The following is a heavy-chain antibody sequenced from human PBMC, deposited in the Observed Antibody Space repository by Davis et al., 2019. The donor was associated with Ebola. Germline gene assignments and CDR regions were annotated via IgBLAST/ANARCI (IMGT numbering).Heavy chain of an antibody. V-gene: IGHV3-30*18. J-gene: IGHJ4*02. CDR2: ISYDGSNK. CDR1: GFTFSSYG. CDR3: AKAPFVGSALDY. D-gene: IGHD1-26*01. Sequence: GESLKISCAASGFTFSSYGMHWVRQAPGKGLEWVAVISYDGSNKYYADSVKGRFTISRDNSKNTLYLQMNSLRAEDTAVYYCAKAPFVGSALDYWGQGTLVTVSS.